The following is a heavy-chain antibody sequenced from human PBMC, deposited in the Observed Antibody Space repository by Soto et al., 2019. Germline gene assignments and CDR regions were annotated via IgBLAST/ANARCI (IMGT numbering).Heavy chain of an antibody. D-gene: IGHD3-3*01. CDR2: IYYCGRT. CDR3: ARALRGRRFLEWFSYPYGMDV. Sequence: SETLSLTCTVSGGSISGVVWSWSGNRDGPGKGREGIGYIYYCGRTYYIPSLKSRVTISVATSKNQFSLKLSSATAADTAVYYCARALRGRRFLEWFSYPYGMDVWAQGTRATAS. V-gene: IGHV4-31*03. J-gene: IGHJ6*02. CDR1: GGSISGVVWS.